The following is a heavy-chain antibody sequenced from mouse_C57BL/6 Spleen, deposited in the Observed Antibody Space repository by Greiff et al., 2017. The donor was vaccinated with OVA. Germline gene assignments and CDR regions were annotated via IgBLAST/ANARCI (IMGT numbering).Heavy chain of an antibody. CDR1: GFTFTDYY. V-gene: IGHV7-3*01. CDR3: ARSNYYGSPFAY. Sequence: EVQLVESGGGLVQPGGSLSLSCAASGFTFTDYYMSWVRQPPGKALEWLGIIRNKANGYTTAYSSSVKGRFTISRDNSQSILYLQMNAMVAEDSATYYCARSNYYGSPFAYWGQGTLVTVSA. J-gene: IGHJ3*01. D-gene: IGHD1-1*01. CDR2: IRNKANGYTT.